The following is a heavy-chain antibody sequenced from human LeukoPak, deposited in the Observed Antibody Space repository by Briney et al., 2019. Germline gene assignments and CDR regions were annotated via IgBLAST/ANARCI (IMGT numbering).Heavy chain of an antibody. V-gene: IGHV3-48*01. CDR2: ISNSSSSI. Sequence: PGGSLRLSCAASGFTFSRNSMNWVRQAPGKGLEWVSYISNSSSSIYYADSVRGRFTISRDNAKNSLYLQMNSLRAEDTAVYYCARMTGGSDGLDMWGQGTMVTV. J-gene: IGHJ3*02. CDR1: GFTFSRNS. D-gene: IGHD2-15*01. CDR3: ARMTGGSDGLDM.